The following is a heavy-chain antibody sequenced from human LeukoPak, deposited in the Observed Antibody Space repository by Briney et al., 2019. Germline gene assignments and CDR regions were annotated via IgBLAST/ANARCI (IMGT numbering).Heavy chain of an antibody. V-gene: IGHV3-7*03. D-gene: IGHD3-22*01. J-gene: IGHJ4*02. CDR3: AKDSDYDSRALVY. CDR2: INRDGSDK. CDR1: GFTFTSYW. Sequence: GGSLRLSCAASGFTFTSYWMTWVRQAPGKGLEWVANINRDGSDKYYVDSVKGRFTISRDNAKNSLYLQMNSLRAEDTALYYCAKDSDYDSRALVYWGQGTLVTVSS.